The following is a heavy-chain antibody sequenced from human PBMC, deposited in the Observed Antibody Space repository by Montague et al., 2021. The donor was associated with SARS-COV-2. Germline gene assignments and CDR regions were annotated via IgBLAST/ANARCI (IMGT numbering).Heavy chain of an antibody. CDR3: SGPDWLKH. V-gene: IGHV4-59*08. J-gene: IGHJ1*01. D-gene: IGHD3-9*01. CDR1: GVSVNSYY. CDR2: VHYSGKT. Sequence: SETLSLTCTVSGVSVNSYYWSWIRQPPGKGLEWIGYVHYSGKTTSNPSLQNPIIMSLDASKNQFYLSLTTVTAADTAVDYCSGPDWLKHWGQGALVTVSS.